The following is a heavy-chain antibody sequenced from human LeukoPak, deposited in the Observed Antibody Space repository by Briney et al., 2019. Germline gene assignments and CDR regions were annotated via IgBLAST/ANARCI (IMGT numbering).Heavy chain of an antibody. Sequence: SETLSLTCTVSGGSISGYYWSWIRQPQGKGLEWIGYIYYSGSTNYNPSLKSRVTISVDTSKNQFSLKLSSVTAADTAVYYCARLATYYYDSRGGYFDYWGQGTLVTVSS. CDR1: GGSISGYY. J-gene: IGHJ4*02. CDR2: IYYSGST. CDR3: ARLATYYYDSRGGYFDY. D-gene: IGHD3-22*01. V-gene: IGHV4-59*01.